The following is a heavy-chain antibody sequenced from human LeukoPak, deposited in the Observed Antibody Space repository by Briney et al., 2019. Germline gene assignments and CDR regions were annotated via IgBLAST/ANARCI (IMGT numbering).Heavy chain of an antibody. J-gene: IGHJ3*02. V-gene: IGHV3-11*01. Sequence: GGSLRLSCAASGFTFSDYYMSWIRQAPGKGLEWVSYISSSGSTIYYADSVKGRFTISRDNAKNSLYLQMNSLRAEDTAVYYCARGRYCSADICSGGDAFDIWGQGTMVSVSS. CDR2: ISSSGSTI. CDR1: GFTFSDYY. CDR3: ARGRYCSADICSGGDAFDI. D-gene: IGHD2-15*01.